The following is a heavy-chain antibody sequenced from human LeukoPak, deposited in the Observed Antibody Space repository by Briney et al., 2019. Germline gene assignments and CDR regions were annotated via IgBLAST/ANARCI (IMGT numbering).Heavy chain of an antibody. CDR2: VNDRGST. J-gene: IGHJ6*03. CDR1: GGSFSGHY. D-gene: IGHD3-16*01. Sequence: PSETLSLTCAVYGGSFSGHYWTWIRQPPGKGLQWIGEVNDRGSTNYNPSLKSRLTISEDKSKKQFPLRLPSVTAADTAVYYCARGVVSGRFGDYYYMDVWGKGTTVTVSS. V-gene: IGHV4-34*01. CDR3: ARGVVSGRFGDYYYMDV.